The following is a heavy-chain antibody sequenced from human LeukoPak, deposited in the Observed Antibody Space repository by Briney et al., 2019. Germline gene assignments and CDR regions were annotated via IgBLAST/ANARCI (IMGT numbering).Heavy chain of an antibody. CDR2: IYHSGRT. J-gene: IGHJ3*02. Sequence: SETLSLTCAVSGSSFSGYYWSWIRQTPGKGLEWIGEIYHSGRTNYNPSLKSGVTISLDTSKNQVSVMLISVTAADTAVYYCAKPRGGGTDAFDIWGQGTMVTVSS. CDR1: GSSFSGYY. V-gene: IGHV4-34*01. CDR3: AKPRGGGTDAFDI. D-gene: IGHD3-16*01.